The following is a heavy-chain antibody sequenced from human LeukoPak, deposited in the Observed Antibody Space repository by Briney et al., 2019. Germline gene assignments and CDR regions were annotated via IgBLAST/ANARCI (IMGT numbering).Heavy chain of an antibody. CDR1: GFTFSSYG. J-gene: IGHJ4*02. V-gene: IGHV3-30*03. D-gene: IGHD3-3*01. CDR3: ARVNDFWSGYQIDY. Sequence: GRSLRLSCAASGFTFSSYGMHWVRQAPGKGLEWMAVISYDGSNKYYADSVKGRFTISRDNSKNTLYLQMNTLRPEDTAVYYCARVNDFWSGYQIDYWGQGTLVTVSS. CDR2: ISYDGSNK.